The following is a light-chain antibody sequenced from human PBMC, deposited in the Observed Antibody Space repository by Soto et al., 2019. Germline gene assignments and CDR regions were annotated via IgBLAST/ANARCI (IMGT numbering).Light chain of an antibody. V-gene: IGLV1-44*01. CDR2: SND. CDR1: SSNIGGNT. Sequence: QSVLTQPPSASGTPGQRVTISSSGSSSNIGGNTVNWYQQLPGTAPKLLIYSNDQRPSGVPDRFSGSKSGTSASLAISGLQSEDEADYYCAAWDDSLNAWVFGGGTKLTVL. CDR3: AAWDDSLNAWV. J-gene: IGLJ3*02.